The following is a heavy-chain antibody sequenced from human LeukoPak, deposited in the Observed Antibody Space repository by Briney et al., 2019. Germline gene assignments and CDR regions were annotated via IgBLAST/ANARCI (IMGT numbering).Heavy chain of an antibody. D-gene: IGHD2-21*02. CDR2: IYYSGST. Sequence: KPSETLSLTCTVSGGSISSYHWSWIRQPPGKGLEWIGYIYYSGSTNYNPSLKSRVTISVDTSKNQFSLKLSSVTAADTAVYYCARATQLAYCGGDCYLDYWGQGTLVTVSS. CDR1: GGSISSYH. CDR3: ARATQLAYCGGDCYLDY. V-gene: IGHV4-59*08. J-gene: IGHJ4*02.